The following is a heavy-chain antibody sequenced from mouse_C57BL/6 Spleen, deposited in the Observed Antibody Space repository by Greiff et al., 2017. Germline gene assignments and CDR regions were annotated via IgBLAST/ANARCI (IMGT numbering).Heavy chain of an antibody. CDR3: ARDQGYSLDY. V-gene: IGHV5-4*01. CDR1: GFTFSSYA. CDR2: ISDGGSYT. D-gene: IGHD2-12*01. J-gene: IGHJ2*01. Sequence: EVKVVESGGGLVKPGGSLKLSCAASGFTFSSYAMSWVRQTPEKRLEWVATISDGGSYTYYPDNVKGRFTISRDNAKNNLYLQMSHLKSEDTAMYYCARDQGYSLDYWGQGTTLTVSS.